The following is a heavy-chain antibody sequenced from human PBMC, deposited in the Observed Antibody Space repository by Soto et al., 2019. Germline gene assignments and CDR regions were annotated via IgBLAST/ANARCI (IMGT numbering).Heavy chain of an antibody. D-gene: IGHD1-26*01. CDR3: ARGGGFRELPFSY. CDR1: GGTFSSYA. J-gene: IGHJ4*02. Sequence: ASVKVSCKASGGTFSSYAISWVRQAPGQGLEWMGGIIPIFGIANYAQKFQGRVTITADESTSTAYMELSSLRSEDTAVYYCARGGGFRELPFSYWGQGPLVTVSS. V-gene: IGHV1-69*13. CDR2: IIPIFGIA.